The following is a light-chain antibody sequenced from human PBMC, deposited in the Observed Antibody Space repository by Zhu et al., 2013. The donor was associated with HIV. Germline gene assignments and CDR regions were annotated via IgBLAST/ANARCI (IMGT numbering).Light chain of an antibody. CDR1: QSVSSN. CDR2: DAS. V-gene: IGKV3-15*01. J-gene: IGKJ1*01. CDR3: QQYNNWPPWT. Sequence: EIVMTQSPATLSVSPGERVTLSCRASQSVSSNLAWYQQKPGQAPRLLIYDASTRATGIPARFSGSGSGTKFTLTISSLQSEDFAVYYCQQYNNWPPWTFGQGTTVEV.